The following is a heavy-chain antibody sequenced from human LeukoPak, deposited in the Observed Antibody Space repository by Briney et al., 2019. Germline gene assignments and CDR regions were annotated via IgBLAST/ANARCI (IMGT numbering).Heavy chain of an antibody. D-gene: IGHD7-27*01. Sequence: SETLSLTCTVSGGSISSSSYYWGWIRQPPRKGLEWIGYIYYSGSTYYNPSLKSRVTISVDTSKNQFSLKLSSVTAADTAVYYCARQLNWAFDYWGLGTLVTVSS. CDR2: IYYSGST. CDR1: GGSISSSSYY. V-gene: IGHV4-39*01. CDR3: ARQLNWAFDY. J-gene: IGHJ4*02.